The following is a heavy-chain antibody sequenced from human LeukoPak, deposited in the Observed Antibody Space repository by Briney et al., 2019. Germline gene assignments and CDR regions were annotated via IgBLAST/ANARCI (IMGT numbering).Heavy chain of an antibody. J-gene: IGHJ6*02. CDR2: ILDDGSRQ. CDR3: VKSSGMDDYGMDA. D-gene: IGHD3-10*01. Sequence: PGRSLRLSCAASGFTFNRCDMHWVRHAPGKGLEWVARILDDGSRQYYTDAVKGRFTIARDNSKNTLFLQMNSLRAEDTAVYYCVKSSGMDDYGMDAWGQGTTVTVSS. CDR1: GFTFNRCD. V-gene: IGHV3-30*18.